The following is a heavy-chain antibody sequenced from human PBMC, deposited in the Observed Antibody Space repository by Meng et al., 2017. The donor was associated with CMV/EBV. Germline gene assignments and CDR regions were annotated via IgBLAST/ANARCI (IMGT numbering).Heavy chain of an antibody. V-gene: IGHV4-39*07. CDR2: IYYSGST. CDR1: GGSISSSSYY. J-gene: IGHJ4*02. Sequence: GSLRLSCTVSGGSISSSSYYWGWIRQPPGKGLEWIGSIYYSGSTYYNPSLKSRVTISVDTSKNQFSLKLSPVTAADTAVYYCARGLSKDSGSSLRHFDYWGQGTLVTVSS. CDR3: ARGLSKDSGSSLRHFDY. D-gene: IGHD1-26*01.